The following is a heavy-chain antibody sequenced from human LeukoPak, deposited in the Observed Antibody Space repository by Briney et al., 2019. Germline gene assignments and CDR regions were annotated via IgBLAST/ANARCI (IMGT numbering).Heavy chain of an antibody. CDR2: LYTGGDT. V-gene: IGHV3-53*01. CDR3: ARGPGSRGIFDY. CDR1: GFTFSAHY. D-gene: IGHD3-10*01. Sequence: PRGSLRLSCAVSGFTFSAHYMSWVRQAPGKGLECVSFLYTGGDTYYADSVKGRFTISRDNSKNTLYLQMNSLRAEDTAVYYCARGPGSRGIFDYWGQGTLVTVSS. J-gene: IGHJ4*02.